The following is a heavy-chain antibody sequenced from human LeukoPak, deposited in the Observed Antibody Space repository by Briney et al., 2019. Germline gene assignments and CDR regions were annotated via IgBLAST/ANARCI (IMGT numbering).Heavy chain of an antibody. V-gene: IGHV3-30*18. CDR3: AKQAHNNGYYDH. CDR2: ILYDGTNR. CDR1: GFTFSSYG. D-gene: IGHD2-8*01. Sequence: PGGSLRLSCAASGFTFSSYGMHWVRQAPGKGLEWVAVILYDGTNRNYADSVKGRFTISRDNSKDTLYLQMDSLRVEDTAVYYCAKQAHNNGYYDHWGQGTLVTVSS. J-gene: IGHJ4*02.